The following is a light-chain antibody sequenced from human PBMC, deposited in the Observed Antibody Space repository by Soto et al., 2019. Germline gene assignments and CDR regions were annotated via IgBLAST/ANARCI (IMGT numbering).Light chain of an antibody. CDR3: QQYNNWPLT. V-gene: IGKV3-15*01. J-gene: IGKJ4*01. CDR2: GAS. Sequence: EIVMTQSPATLSVSPGERATLSCRASQSVSTNLAWYQHQPGQAPRVLIYGASTRATGFPARFSGIGSGTEFTLTISSLQSEDFAFYYCQQYNNWPLTFGGGTKVEIK. CDR1: QSVSTN.